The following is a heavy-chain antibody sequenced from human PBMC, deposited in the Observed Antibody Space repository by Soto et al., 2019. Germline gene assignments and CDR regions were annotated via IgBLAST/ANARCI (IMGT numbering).Heavy chain of an antibody. Sequence: GGSLRLSCAASGFTFSTYAMSWVRQAPGKGLEWVSGISGSGGNTYYADSVKGRFTISRDNSKNTLYLQMNSLRAEDTAVYYCAKQLAAPGTSNYFDYWGQGMLVTV. D-gene: IGHD6-13*01. CDR2: ISGSGGNT. V-gene: IGHV3-23*01. CDR3: AKQLAAPGTSNYFDY. CDR1: GFTFSTYA. J-gene: IGHJ4*02.